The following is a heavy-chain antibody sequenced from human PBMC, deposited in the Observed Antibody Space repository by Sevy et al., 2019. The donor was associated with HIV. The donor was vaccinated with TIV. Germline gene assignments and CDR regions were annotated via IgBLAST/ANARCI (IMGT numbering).Heavy chain of an antibody. CDR2: INPSGGST. Sequence: ASVKVSCKASGYTFTSYYMHWVRQAPGQGLEWMGIINPSGGSTSYAQKFQGRVTMTRDTSTSTVYMELSSLRSEDTAVYYCARGATTRKLGYGLDDYWGQGTLVTVSS. D-gene: IGHD7-27*01. CDR1: GYTFTSYY. V-gene: IGHV1-46*01. J-gene: IGHJ4*02. CDR3: ARGATTRKLGYGLDDY.